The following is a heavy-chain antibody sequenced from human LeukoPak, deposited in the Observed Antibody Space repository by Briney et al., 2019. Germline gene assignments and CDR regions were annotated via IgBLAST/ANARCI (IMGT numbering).Heavy chain of an antibody. J-gene: IGHJ4*02. CDR1: GFTFSSYA. CDR2: FSSSGSDI. CDR3: ARGHSSSWFNPFDY. V-gene: IGHV3-21*01. D-gene: IGHD6-13*01. Sequence: PGGSLRLSCAASGFTFSSYAMSWVRQAPGKGLEWVSSFSSSGSDIFYADSVKGRVTISRDNAKKSLYLQMNSLRAEDTAVYYCARGHSSSWFNPFDYWGQGTLVTVSS.